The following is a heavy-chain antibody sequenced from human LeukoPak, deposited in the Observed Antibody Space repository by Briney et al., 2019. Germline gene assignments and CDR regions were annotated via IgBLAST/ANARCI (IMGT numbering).Heavy chain of an antibody. Sequence: GGSLRLSCAASGFTFSSYEMNWVRQAPGKGLEWVSSISDSSSYIYYADSVRGRFTISKDNSKNTVDLLMNSVRAEDTALYFCAKGKFGDPLNYWGQGTLVTVSS. D-gene: IGHD3-10*01. V-gene: IGHV3-21*04. CDR2: ISDSSSYI. CDR3: AKGKFGDPLNY. CDR1: GFTFSSYE. J-gene: IGHJ4*02.